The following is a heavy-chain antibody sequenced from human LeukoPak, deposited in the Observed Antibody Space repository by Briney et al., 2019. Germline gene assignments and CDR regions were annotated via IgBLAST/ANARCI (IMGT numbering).Heavy chain of an antibody. J-gene: IGHJ4*02. CDR1: GFAFTSYW. D-gene: IGHD3-3*01. CDR3: ARGMFGGYCTDY. Sequence: GGSLRLSCAASGFAFTSYWIHWVRQAPGKGLVWVSRIKSDGTSINYADSVKGRFTISRDNTKNTVYLQMNSLTAEDTAVYYCARGMFGGYCTDYWGQGTLVTVSS. V-gene: IGHV3-74*01. CDR2: IKSDGTSI.